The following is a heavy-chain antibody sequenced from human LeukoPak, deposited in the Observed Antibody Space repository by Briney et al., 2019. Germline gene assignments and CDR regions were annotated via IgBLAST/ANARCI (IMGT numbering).Heavy chain of an antibody. CDR1: GFTFSSYG. V-gene: IGHV3-30*02. CDR3: AKDLSTVVTTSAFDI. J-gene: IGHJ3*02. CDR2: IRYDGSNK. D-gene: IGHD4-23*01. Sequence: PGGTLRLSCAASGFTFSSYGMHWVRQAPGKGLEWVAFIRYDGSNKYYADSVKGRFTISRDNSKNTLYLQMNSLRAEDTAVYYCAKDLSTVVTTSAFDIWSQGTMVTVSS.